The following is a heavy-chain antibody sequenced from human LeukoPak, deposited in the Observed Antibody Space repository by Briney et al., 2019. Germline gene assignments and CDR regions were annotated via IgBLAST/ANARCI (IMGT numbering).Heavy chain of an antibody. V-gene: IGHV1-69*13. CDR3: ARDQVAAVAGYYYYYGMDV. J-gene: IGHJ6*02. CDR1: GGTFSSYA. Sequence: SVKVSCKASGGTFSSYAISWVRQAPGQGLEWMGGIIPIFGTANYAQKFQGRVTITADESTSTAYMELSSLRSEDTAVYYCARDQVAAVAGYYYYYGMDVWGQGTTVTVSS. D-gene: IGHD6-19*01. CDR2: IIPIFGTA.